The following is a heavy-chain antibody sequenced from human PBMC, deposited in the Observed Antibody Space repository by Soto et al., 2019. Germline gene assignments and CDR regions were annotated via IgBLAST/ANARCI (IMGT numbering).Heavy chain of an antibody. CDR3: ARLDYYDRSGSYSGMDV. V-gene: IGHV3-49*04. J-gene: IGHJ6*02. Sequence: CLRISRRGSRFIFDEYAMTWVRQAPGTGLAWVGFIRSKSYGGTTEYAASVKGRFTISRDDSKTIAYLQINSLKTEDTAVYFCARLDYYDRSGSYSGMDVWGQGTTVTCSS. D-gene: IGHD3-22*01. CDR2: IRSKSYGGTT. CDR1: RFIFDEYA.